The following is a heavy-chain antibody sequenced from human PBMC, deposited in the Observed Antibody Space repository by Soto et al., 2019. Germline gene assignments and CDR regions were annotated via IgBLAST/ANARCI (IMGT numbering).Heavy chain of an antibody. Sequence: PSETLSLTCAVSGASISSGEYSWIWIRQPPGKGLEWIGYIYHSGTTHYNPSLQSRVTISVDKSKNQFSLRLTSVTAADTAVYYCAREGNARDLGLWGQGTLVTVSS. CDR1: GASISSGEYS. D-gene: IGHD3-10*02. CDR3: AREGNARDLGL. V-gene: IGHV4-30-2*01. CDR2: IYHSGTT. J-gene: IGHJ1*01.